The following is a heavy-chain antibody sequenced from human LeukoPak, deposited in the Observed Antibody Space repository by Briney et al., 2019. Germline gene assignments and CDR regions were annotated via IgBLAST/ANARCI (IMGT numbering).Heavy chain of an antibody. J-gene: IGHJ4*02. V-gene: IGHV1-18*01. D-gene: IGHD1-26*01. CDR2: ISAYNGNT. CDR3: ARDGEWELQEYYFDY. Sequence: GASVKVSCKASGYTFTSYGISWVRQAPGQGLEWMGWISAYNGNTNYAQKLQGRVTMTTDTSTSTAYMELRCLRSDDTAVYYCARDGEWELQEYYFDYWGQGTLVTVSS. CDR1: GYTFTSYG.